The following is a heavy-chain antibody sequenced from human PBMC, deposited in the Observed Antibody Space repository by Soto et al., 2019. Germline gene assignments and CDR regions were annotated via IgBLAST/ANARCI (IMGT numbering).Heavy chain of an antibody. J-gene: IGHJ4*02. Sequence: QVQLVQSGTEVKKPGSSVKVSCKASGGTFRNYPINWVRQAPGQGLEWMGSIFPLTDIPDYAQNFQARLTISADKSTSTAYMELSGLTSDDTAMYFCARSTLVVLKYFESWGQGTLVTVSS. V-gene: IGHV1-69*02. CDR2: IFPLTDIP. CDR1: GGTFRNYP. CDR3: ARSTLVVLKYFES. D-gene: IGHD1-1*01.